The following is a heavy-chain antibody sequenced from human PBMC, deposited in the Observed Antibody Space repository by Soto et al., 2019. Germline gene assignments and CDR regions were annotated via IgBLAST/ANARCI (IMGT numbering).Heavy chain of an antibody. CDR2: ISSSSSYI. D-gene: IGHD3-16*01. CDR1: GFTFSSYS. J-gene: IGHJ4*02. V-gene: IGHV3-21*01. CDR3: ARVGGQLIYYFDY. Sequence: EVQLVESGGGLVKPGGSLRLSCAASGFTFSSYSMNWVRQAPGKGLEWVSSISSSSSYIYYADSVKGRFTISRDNAKNSLYLQMNSLRAEDTAVYYCARVGGQLIYYFDYWGQGTLVTVSS.